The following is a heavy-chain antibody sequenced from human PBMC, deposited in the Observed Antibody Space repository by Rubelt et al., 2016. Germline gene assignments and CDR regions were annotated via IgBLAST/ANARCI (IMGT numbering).Heavy chain of an antibody. CDR1: GGTFSSYA. V-gene: IGHV1-69*05. J-gene: IGHJ6*02. Sequence: QVQLVQSGAEVKKPGASVKVSCKASGGTFSSYAISWVRQAPGQGLEWMGGIIPIFGTANYAQKFQGRVTMTRNTSISTAYMELSSLRSDDTAVYYCARGLYYGMDVWGQGTTVTVSS. CDR2: IIPIFGTA. CDR3: ARGLYYGMDV.